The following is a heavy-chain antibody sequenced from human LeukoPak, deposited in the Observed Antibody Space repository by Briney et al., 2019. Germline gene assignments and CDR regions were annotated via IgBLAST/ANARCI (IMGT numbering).Heavy chain of an antibody. D-gene: IGHD3-10*01. Sequence: ASVKVSCKASGYTFTGYYMHWVRQAPGQGLEWMGWINPNSGGTNYAQKFQGRVTMTRDTSISTAYMELSRLRSDDTAVYYCARGGGLTMVRGVTSRYYYYMDVWGKGTTVTVSS. CDR2: INPNSGGT. CDR3: ARGGGLTMVRGVTSRYYYYMDV. J-gene: IGHJ6*03. V-gene: IGHV1-2*02. CDR1: GYTFTGYY.